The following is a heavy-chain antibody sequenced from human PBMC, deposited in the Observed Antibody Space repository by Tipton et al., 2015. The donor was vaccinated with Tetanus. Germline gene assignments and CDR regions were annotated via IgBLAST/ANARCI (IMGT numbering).Heavy chain of an antibody. D-gene: IGHD4-23*01. CDR3: ASMTPVDWYFDL. CDR2: IYYSGST. J-gene: IGHJ2*01. CDR1: GASISSYF. Sequence: LRLSCTVSGASISSYFWSWIRQSPGQRLEWIGLIYYSGSTSYNPSLKSRVTISVDTSKNQLSLKLTSVTAADTAVYYCASMTPVDWYFDLWGRGTLVTVSS. V-gene: IGHV4-59*01.